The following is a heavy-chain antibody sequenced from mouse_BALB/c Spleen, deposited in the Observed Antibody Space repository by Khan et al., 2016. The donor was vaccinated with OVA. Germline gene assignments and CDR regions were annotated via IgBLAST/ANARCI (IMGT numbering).Heavy chain of an antibody. J-gene: IGHJ2*01. CDR3: ARVYWWDFDY. CDR2: ISYSGNT. CDR1: GYSITSDYA. V-gene: IGHV3-2*02. Sequence: EVQLQESGPGLVKPSQSLSLTCTVTGYSITSDYAWNWIRQFPGNKLEWMGFISYSGNTNYNPSLKSRISITRDTSKNQFFLQLNSVTTEDTATSYCARVYWWDFDYWGQGTTLTVSS. D-gene: IGHD1-1*01.